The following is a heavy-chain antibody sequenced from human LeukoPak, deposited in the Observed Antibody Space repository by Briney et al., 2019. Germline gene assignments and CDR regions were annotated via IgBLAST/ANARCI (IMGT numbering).Heavy chain of an antibody. J-gene: IGHJ6*02. CDR3: AREFSRHADYYYGMDV. CDR2: IYYSGST. Sequence: SETLSLTCTVSGRSISSYYWSWIRQPPGKGLEWIGYIYYSGSTNHNPSLKSRVTISVDTSKNQFSLKLSSVTAADTAVYYCAREFSRHADYYYGMDVWGQGTTVTVSS. V-gene: IGHV4-59*01. D-gene: IGHD2-2*01. CDR1: GRSISSYY.